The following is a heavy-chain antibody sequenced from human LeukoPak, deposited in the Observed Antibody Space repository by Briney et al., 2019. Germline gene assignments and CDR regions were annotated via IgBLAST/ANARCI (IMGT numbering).Heavy chain of an antibody. CDR2: INWNGGST. J-gene: IGHJ4*02. CDR3: ARVIRSVVPAAASFDY. CDR1: GFTFSSYG. D-gene: IGHD2-2*01. Sequence: PGGSLRLSCAASGFTFSSYGMHWVRQAPGKGLEWVSGINWNGGSTGYADSVKGRFTISRDNAKNSLYLQMNSLRAEDTALYYCARVIRSVVPAAASFDYWGQGTLVTVSS. V-gene: IGHV3-20*04.